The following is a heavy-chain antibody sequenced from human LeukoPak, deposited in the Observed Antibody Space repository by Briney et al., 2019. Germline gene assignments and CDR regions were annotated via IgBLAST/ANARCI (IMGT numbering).Heavy chain of an antibody. CDR1: GFTFSSYG. V-gene: IGHV3-30*19. CDR2: ISYDGSNK. Sequence: GGSLRLSCAASGFTFSSYGMHWVRQAPGKGLEWVAVISYDGSNKYYADSVKGRFTISRDNSKNTLYLQMNSLRAEDTAVYYCARASGWYCSGGSCYSDYWGQGTLVTVSS. D-gene: IGHD2-15*01. J-gene: IGHJ4*02. CDR3: ARASGWYCSGGSCYSDY.